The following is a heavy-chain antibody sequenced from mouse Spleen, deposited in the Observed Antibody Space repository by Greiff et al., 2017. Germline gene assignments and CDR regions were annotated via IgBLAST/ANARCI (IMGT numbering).Heavy chain of an antibody. V-gene: IGHV1-4*02. CDR3: ATGSSYVWFAY. J-gene: IGHJ3*01. CDR1: GYTFTSYT. CDR2: INPSSGYT. Sequence: VKLVESAAELARPGASVKMSCKASGYTFTSYTMHWVKQRPGQGLEWIGYINPSSGYTEYNQKFKDKTTLTADKSSSTAYMQLSSLTSEDSAVYYCATGSSYVWFAYWGQGTLVTVSA. D-gene: IGHD1-1*01.